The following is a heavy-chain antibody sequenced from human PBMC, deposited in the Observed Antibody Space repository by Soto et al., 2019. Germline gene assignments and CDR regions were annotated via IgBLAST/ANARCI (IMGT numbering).Heavy chain of an antibody. CDR1: GFTFSRYK. V-gene: IGHV3-48*03. J-gene: IGHJ4*02. Sequence: EVQLVESGGGLVQPGGSLRLSCAASGFTFSRYKLNWVRLAPGKGLEWVSYISGSGDTIYYADSVKGRFTISRDNARNSVFLQMNSLRAEDTAVYYCARDRTYYYDISGSYFFDYWGQGTLVSVSS. D-gene: IGHD3-22*01. CDR3: ARDRTYYYDISGSYFFDY. CDR2: ISGSGDTI.